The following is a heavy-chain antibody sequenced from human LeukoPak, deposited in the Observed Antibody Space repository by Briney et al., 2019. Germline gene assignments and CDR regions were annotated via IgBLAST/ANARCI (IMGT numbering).Heavy chain of an antibody. Sequence: SVKVSCKASGGTFSSYAISWVRQAPGQGLEWMGGIIPIFGTANYAQKFQGRVTITADKSTSTAYMELRSLRSEDTAVYYCFVGSTQYCSSTSCRRGSIDYWGQGTLVTVSS. CDR1: GGTFSSYA. D-gene: IGHD2-2*01. CDR3: FVGSTQYCSSTSCRRGSIDY. V-gene: IGHV1-69*06. CDR2: IIPIFGTA. J-gene: IGHJ4*02.